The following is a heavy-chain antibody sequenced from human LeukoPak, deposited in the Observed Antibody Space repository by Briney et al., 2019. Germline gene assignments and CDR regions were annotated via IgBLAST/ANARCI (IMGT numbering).Heavy chain of an antibody. CDR3: ARGPLRYSLSLPRNHYYYYMDV. CDR2: IIPIFGTA. J-gene: IGHJ6*03. D-gene: IGHD5-18*01. Sequence: GSSVTVSFKASGGTFSSYAISWGRQAPGQGGEWVGGIIPIFGTANYAQKFQGRVTITTDESTSTAYMELRSLRSEDTAVYYCARGPLRYSLSLPRNHYYYYMDVWGKGTTVTVSS. V-gene: IGHV1-69*05. CDR1: GGTFSSYA.